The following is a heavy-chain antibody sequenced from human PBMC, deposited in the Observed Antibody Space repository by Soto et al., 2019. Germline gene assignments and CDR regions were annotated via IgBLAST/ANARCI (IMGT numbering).Heavy chain of an antibody. CDR2: IDYGGTT. D-gene: IGHD4-17*01. J-gene: IGHJ4*02. CDR3: ARQTTVTYHFDN. V-gene: IGHV4-59*08. Sequence: SETLSLTCTVSGGPINTYYWSWIRQSPGKGLEWIGFIDYGGTTKYNPSLKSRVIISVDTSKSQFSLKLRSVTAADTAVYYCARQTTVTYHFDNWGQGTLVTVSS. CDR1: GGPINTYY.